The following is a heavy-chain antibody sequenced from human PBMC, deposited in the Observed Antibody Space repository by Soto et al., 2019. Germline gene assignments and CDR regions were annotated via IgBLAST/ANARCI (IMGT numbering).Heavy chain of an antibody. Sequence: SSETLSLHCPVSRGYVIRGDYYWSCIRQPPGKGLEWIGYIYYSGSTYYNPSLKSRVTISVDTSKNQFSLKLSSVTAADTAVYYCARYSGYEGLRFDPWGQGTLVTVSS. V-gene: IGHV4-30-4*01. J-gene: IGHJ5*02. CDR2: IYYSGST. CDR3: ARYSGYEGLRFDP. D-gene: IGHD5-12*01. CDR1: RGYVIRGDYY.